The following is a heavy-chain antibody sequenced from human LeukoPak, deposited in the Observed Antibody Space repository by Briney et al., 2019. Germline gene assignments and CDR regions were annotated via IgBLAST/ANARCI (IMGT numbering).Heavy chain of an antibody. V-gene: IGHV1-2*02. D-gene: IGHD2-2*01. J-gene: IGHJ4*02. CDR2: INPNSGDT. Sequence: GASVKVSCKASGYTFTDYYMHWVRQAPGQGFEWMGWINPNSGDTNYALKFQGRVTMTRDTSISTAHMELSRLRSDDTAVYYCARANFLYCSSTTCLFDYWGQGTLVIVSS. CDR1: GYTFTDYY. CDR3: ARANFLYCSSTTCLFDY.